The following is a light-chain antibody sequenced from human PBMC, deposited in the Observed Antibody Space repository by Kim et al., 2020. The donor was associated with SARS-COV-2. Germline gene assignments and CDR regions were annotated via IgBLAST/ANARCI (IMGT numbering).Light chain of an antibody. CDR1: NIGSKN. CDR3: QVWDSSTEV. J-gene: IGLJ1*01. CDR2: RDS. V-gene: IGLV3-9*01. Sequence: SYELTQPLSVSVALGQTARITCGGNNIGSKNVHWYQQKPGQAPVLVIYRDSNRPSGIPERFSGSNSGNTATLTISRAQAVDVADYYCQVWDSSTEVFATGTKFTVL.